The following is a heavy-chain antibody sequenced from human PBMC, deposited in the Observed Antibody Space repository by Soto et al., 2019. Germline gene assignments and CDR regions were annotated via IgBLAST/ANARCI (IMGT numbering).Heavy chain of an antibody. D-gene: IGHD1-1*01. V-gene: IGHV3-33*01. CDR2: IPDDGSYL. Sequence: QVQLVESGGGVVQPGRSLRLSCAVSGFTFRNYGMHWVRQAPGKGLEWVAVIPDDGSYLYYADSVKGRFTISRDNSKNTLYMQMNSLRAEDTAVYYCVRDDDNDENGLDYWGQGTLVTVSS. J-gene: IGHJ4*02. CDR3: VRDDDNDENGLDY. CDR1: GFTFRNYG.